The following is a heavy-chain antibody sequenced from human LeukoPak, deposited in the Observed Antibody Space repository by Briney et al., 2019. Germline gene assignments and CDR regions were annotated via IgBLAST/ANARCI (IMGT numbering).Heavy chain of an antibody. Sequence: SETLSLTCTVSGGSISSSSYYWGWIRQPPGKGLEWIGSIYYSGSTYYNPSLKSRVTISVDTSKNQFSLKLSSVTAADTAVYYCARGPDYDSSGYPIDYWGQGTLVTVSS. D-gene: IGHD3-22*01. CDR1: GGSISSSSYY. J-gene: IGHJ4*02. CDR2: IYYSGST. V-gene: IGHV4-39*07. CDR3: ARGPDYDSSGYPIDY.